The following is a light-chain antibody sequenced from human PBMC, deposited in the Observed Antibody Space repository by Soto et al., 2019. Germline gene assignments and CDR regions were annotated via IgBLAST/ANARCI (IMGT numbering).Light chain of an antibody. V-gene: IGLV1-40*01. J-gene: IGLJ1*01. CDR1: SSNIGAGYD. Sequence: HSVLTQPPSVSGAPGQRVTISCTGSSSNIGAGYDVHWYQQLPGAAPKLLIYGNSNRPSGVPDRFSGSKSGTSASLAITGLQAEDEADYYCQSYDSSLSGYVFGVGTKLTVL. CDR2: GNS. CDR3: QSYDSSLSGYV.